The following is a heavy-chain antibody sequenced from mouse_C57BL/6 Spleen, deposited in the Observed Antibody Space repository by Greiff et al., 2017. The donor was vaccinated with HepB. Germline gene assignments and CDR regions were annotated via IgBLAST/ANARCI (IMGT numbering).Heavy chain of an antibody. CDR3: ARVGYYGSGGYFDV. D-gene: IGHD1-1*01. J-gene: IGHJ1*03. CDR1: GFTFSSYA. V-gene: IGHV5-4*03. Sequence: EVKVVESGGGLVKPGGSLKLSCAASGFTFSSYAMSWVRQTPEKRLEWVATISYGGSYTYYPDNVKVRFTISRDNAKNNLYLQMSHLKSEDTAMYYCARVGYYGSGGYFDVWGTGTTVTVSS. CDR2: ISYGGSYT.